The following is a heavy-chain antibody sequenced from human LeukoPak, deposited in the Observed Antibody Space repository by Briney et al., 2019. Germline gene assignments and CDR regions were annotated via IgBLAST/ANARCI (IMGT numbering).Heavy chain of an antibody. Sequence: GGSLRLSCVASGLNFDDSSMHWVRQAPGKGLECVSLISADGGSTFSADSVKGRFSISRDNSKNSLYLQMKRLRSEDNAMYFCGKESGKFDYWGQGTLVAVYS. V-gene: IGHV3-43*02. CDR2: ISADGGST. CDR1: GLNFDDSS. J-gene: IGHJ4*02. CDR3: GKESGKFDY.